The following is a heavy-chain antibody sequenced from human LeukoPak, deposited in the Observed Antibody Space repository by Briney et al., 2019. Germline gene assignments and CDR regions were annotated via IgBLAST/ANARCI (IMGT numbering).Heavy chain of an antibody. D-gene: IGHD3-10*01. V-gene: IGHV4-34*01. CDR1: GESMIGHY. CDR2: IHHSGGT. CDR3: ARATASGSGRAYDH. J-gene: IGHJ4*02. Sequence: SETLSLTCAVYGESMIGHYWTWIRQPPGKRLEWIGEIHHSGGTTSNPSLKNRLTMSMDMSKNQFSLNLKSVTAADTAVYYCARATASGSGRAYDHWAQGNLVPVSS.